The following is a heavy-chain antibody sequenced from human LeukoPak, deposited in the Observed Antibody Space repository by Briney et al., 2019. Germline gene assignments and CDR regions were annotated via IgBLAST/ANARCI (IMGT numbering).Heavy chain of an antibody. CDR1: GFTFSSYA. Sequence: PGGSLRLSCAASGFTFSSYAMRWVRQAPGKGLEWVGRIKSKTDGGTTDYAAPVKGRFTISRDDSKNTRCLQMNSLKTEDTTVYYCTTGSAAMVTWDWGQGTLVTVSS. CDR2: IKSKTDGGTT. D-gene: IGHD5-18*01. CDR3: TTGSAAMVTWD. V-gene: IGHV3-15*01. J-gene: IGHJ4*02.